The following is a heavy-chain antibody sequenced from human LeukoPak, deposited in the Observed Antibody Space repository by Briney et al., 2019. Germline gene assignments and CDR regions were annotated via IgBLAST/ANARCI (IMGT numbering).Heavy chain of an antibody. CDR1: GGSINVDYITDY. CDR3: ARDLGINTCWYGFDS. CDR2: IHASEIT. Sequence: PSETLSLTCSVSGGSINVDYITDYWSWIRQPAGKGLEWIGRIHASEITSYNPSFRGRVTVSLDKSMNQVSLHLASVTVADTAVYYCARDLGINTCWYGFDSWGLGILVTVSS. D-gene: IGHD6-13*01. J-gene: IGHJ4*02. V-gene: IGHV4-4*07.